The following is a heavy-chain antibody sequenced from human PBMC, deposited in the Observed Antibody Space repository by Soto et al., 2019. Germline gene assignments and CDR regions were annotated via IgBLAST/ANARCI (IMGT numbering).Heavy chain of an antibody. CDR2: IIPIFGTA. D-gene: IGHD1-26*01. CDR1: GGTFSSYS. CDR3: ARDGGMQGGGVDY. Sequence: QVQLVQSGAEVKTPWSSVKVSCKASGGTFSSYSITWVSQAPGQVLEWMGEIIPIFGTANYAQKFQGRVTITADESTSTAYMLLSSLRTAETAVYYCARDGGMQGGGVDYRGQGTLVTVSS. V-gene: IGHV1-69*01. J-gene: IGHJ4*02.